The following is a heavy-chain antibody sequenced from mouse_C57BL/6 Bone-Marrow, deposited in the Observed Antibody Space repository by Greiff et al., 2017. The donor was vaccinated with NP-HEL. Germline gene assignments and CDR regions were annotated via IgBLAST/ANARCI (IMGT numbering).Heavy chain of an antibody. Sequence: QVQLKQSGAELVKPGASVKISCKASGYAFSNYWMNWVKQRPGKGLEWIGQIYPGDGDTNYNGKFKGKATLTADKSSSTAYMQLSSLTSEDSAVYFCARSPTGHYYAMDYWGQGTSVTVSS. D-gene: IGHD4-1*02. CDR2: IYPGDGDT. J-gene: IGHJ4*01. CDR3: ARSPTGHYYAMDY. CDR1: GYAFSNYW. V-gene: IGHV1-80*01.